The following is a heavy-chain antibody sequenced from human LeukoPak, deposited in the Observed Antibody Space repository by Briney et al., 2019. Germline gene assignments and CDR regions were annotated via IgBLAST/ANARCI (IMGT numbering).Heavy chain of an antibody. D-gene: IGHD3-22*01. J-gene: IGHJ4*02. CDR2: IRSKIYGGTT. V-gene: IGHV3-49*03. Sequence: GGSLRLSCTTSGFTFGDYAMSWFRQAPGKGLEWVGFIRSKIYGGTTEYAASVKGRFTISRDNAKNSLYLQMNSLRAEDTAVYYCARGITMIVVAYYFDYWGQGTLVTVSS. CDR3: ARGITMIVVAYYFDY. CDR1: GFTFGDYA.